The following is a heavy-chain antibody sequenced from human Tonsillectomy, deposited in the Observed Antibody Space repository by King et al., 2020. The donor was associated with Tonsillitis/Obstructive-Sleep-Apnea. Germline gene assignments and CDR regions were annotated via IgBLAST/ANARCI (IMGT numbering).Heavy chain of an antibody. CDR2: IYYSGST. J-gene: IGHJ4*02. V-gene: IGHV4-39*02. Sequence: QLQESGPGLVKPSEPLSLTCTVSGGSISSDSYYWGWIRQPPGKGLEWIGSIYYSGSTYYNPSLKSRVTISVDTSKNHFSLKMRSVTAADTAVYYCARRVSGSYFIDYWGQGTLVTVSS. CDR3: ARRVSGSYFIDY. D-gene: IGHD1-26*01. CDR1: GGSISSDSYY.